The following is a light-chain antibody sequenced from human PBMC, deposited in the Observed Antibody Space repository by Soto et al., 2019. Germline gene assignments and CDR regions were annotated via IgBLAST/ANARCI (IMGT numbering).Light chain of an antibody. V-gene: IGKV3-11*01. CDR1: QSVFNY. J-gene: IGKJ1*01. CDR3: QHRSNWPGT. Sequence: EIVMTQSPATLSVSPGERATLSCRASQSVFNYLAWYQQKPGQAPRLLIYDASDRATGIPARFTGSGSGTDFTLTISSLEPEDFAVYYCQHRSNWPGTFGQGTKVDI. CDR2: DAS.